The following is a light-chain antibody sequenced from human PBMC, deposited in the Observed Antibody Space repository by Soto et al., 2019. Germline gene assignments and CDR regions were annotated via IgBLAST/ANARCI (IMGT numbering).Light chain of an antibody. CDR2: GAS. CDR1: QSISST. J-gene: IGKJ2*01. CDR3: QKYNNWPPAA. V-gene: IGKV3-15*01. Sequence: EIVMTQSPATLSVSPGERATLSCRASQSISSTLAWYQQKPGQAPRLLIYGASVRATGIPARFSGSGSGTEFTLTISSLQSEDVAVYYCQKYNNWPPAAFGQGTKLEIK.